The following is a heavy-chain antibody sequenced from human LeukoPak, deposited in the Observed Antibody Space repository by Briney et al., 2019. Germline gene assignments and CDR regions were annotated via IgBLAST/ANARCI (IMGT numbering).Heavy chain of an antibody. Sequence: ASVKVSCKASGYTFTGYYMHWVRQAPGQGLEWMGWINPNSGGTNYAQKFQGRVTMTRDTSISTAYMELSRLRSDDTAVYYCAREWGPELELRLFYFDYWGQGILVTVSS. V-gene: IGHV1-2*02. CDR3: AREWGPELELRLFYFDY. D-gene: IGHD1-7*01. CDR2: INPNSGGT. J-gene: IGHJ4*02. CDR1: GYTFTGYY.